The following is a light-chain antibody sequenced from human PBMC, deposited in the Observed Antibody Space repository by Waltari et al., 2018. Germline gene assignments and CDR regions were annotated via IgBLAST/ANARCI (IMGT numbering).Light chain of an antibody. CDR1: ESIPYLV. Sequence: EVVLTQSPGTLSLSPGESVTLSCGASESIPYLVGWYQQRPGLPPRLIVFDVSKRVTGVPDRFSGRGSGSDFTLTVNRLEPEDFAVYYCQQYSSSPWTFGQGTKLEIK. V-gene: IGKV3D-20*01. CDR3: QQYSSSPWT. J-gene: IGKJ1*01. CDR2: DVS.